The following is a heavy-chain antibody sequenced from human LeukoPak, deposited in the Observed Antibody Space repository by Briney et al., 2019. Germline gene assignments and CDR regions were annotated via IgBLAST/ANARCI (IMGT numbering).Heavy chain of an antibody. CDR1: GFTFSSYA. V-gene: IGHV3-23*01. CDR2: ISGSSAST. Sequence: GGSLRLSCAASGFTFSSYAMSWVRQAPGKGLEWVSAISGSSASTYYADSVKGRFTISRDNSKNTLYLQMNSLRAEDTAVYYCAKTRGGVRGALDYWGQGTLVIVSS. CDR3: AKTRGGVRGALDY. D-gene: IGHD3-10*01. J-gene: IGHJ4*02.